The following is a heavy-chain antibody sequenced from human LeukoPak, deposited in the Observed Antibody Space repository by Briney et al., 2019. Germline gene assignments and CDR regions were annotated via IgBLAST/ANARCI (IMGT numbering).Heavy chain of an antibody. V-gene: IGHV3-7*02. CDR1: GFTFSRYW. CDR3: ARAAYSSSWYADDAFDI. D-gene: IGHD6-13*01. J-gene: IGHJ3*02. CDR2: IKQDGSEK. Sequence: PGRSLRPSCAASGFTFSRYWMSWVRQAPGKGLEWVANIKQDGSEKYYVDSVKGRFTISRDNAKNSLYLQMNSLRAEDTAVYYCARAAYSSSWYADDAFDIWGQGTMVTVSS.